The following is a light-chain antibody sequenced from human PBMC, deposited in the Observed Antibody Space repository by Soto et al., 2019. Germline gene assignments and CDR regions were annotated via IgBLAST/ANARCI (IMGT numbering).Light chain of an antibody. Sequence: QSALIQPASVSGSPGQSITISCTGTSSDVGGYNYVSWYQQHPGKAPKLMIYDVSNRPSGIPNRFSGSKSGNTASLTISGLQAEDEADYYCSSYTSSSTYVFGTGTKVTVL. CDR3: SSYTSSSTYV. CDR2: DVS. V-gene: IGLV2-14*01. J-gene: IGLJ1*01. CDR1: SSDVGGYNY.